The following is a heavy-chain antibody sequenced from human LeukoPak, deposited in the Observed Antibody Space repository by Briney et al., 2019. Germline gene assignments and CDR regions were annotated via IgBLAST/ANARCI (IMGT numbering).Heavy chain of an antibody. CDR2: IYSGGST. CDR1: GFTVSSNY. J-gene: IGHJ4*02. CDR3: ARDDYGDYFFDY. D-gene: IGHD4-17*01. V-gene: IGHV3-66*01. Sequence: PGGSLRLSRAASGFTVSSNYMSWVRQAPGKGLEWVSVIYSGGSTYYADSVKGRFTISRGNSKNTLYLQMNSLRAEDTAVYYCARDDYGDYFFDYWGQGTLVTVSS.